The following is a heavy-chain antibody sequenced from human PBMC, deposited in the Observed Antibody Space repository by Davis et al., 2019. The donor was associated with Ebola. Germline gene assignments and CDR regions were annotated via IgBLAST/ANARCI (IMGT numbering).Heavy chain of an antibody. CDR1: GYSFTTYW. D-gene: IGHD1-26*01. V-gene: IGHV5-51*01. CDR3: ARQESIVGATGLDY. CDR2: IYPGDSDT. J-gene: IGHJ4*02. Sequence: GESLKISCKGSGYSFTTYWIAWVRQTPAKGLEWMGIIYPGDSDTRYSPSFEGQVTISVDRSISTAYLQWSSLKASDTAMYYCARQESIVGATGLDYWGQGTLVIVSS.